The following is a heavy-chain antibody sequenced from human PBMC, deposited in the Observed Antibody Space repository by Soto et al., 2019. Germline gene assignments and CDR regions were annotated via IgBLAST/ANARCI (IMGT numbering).Heavy chain of an antibody. Sequence: GGSLRLSCAASGFTFSSYWMGWVRRAPGKGLEWVAKINQDGSEKDYVDSVKGRFTFSRDNAKNSVYLQMDSLRAEDTAVYYCGAAGFYFDYWGQGTLVTVSS. CDR2: INQDGSEK. V-gene: IGHV3-7*05. CDR1: GFTFSSYW. J-gene: IGHJ4*02. D-gene: IGHD6-13*01. CDR3: GAAGFYFDY.